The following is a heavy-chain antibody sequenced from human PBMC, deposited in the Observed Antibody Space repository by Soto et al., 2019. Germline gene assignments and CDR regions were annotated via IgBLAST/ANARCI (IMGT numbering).Heavy chain of an antibody. CDR2: MHYSGST. Sequence: PSETLSLTCTVSGGSISGHYCSWIRQPPGKGLEFIGYMHYSGSTNYNPSLRSRSTISIDTSMNHCSLKLSSVTAADTAFYFCARVTRRDSGALYYFDYWGQGILVTVSS. CDR3: ARVTRRDSGALYYFDY. D-gene: IGHD6-25*01. V-gene: IGHV4-59*11. J-gene: IGHJ4*02. CDR1: GGSISGHY.